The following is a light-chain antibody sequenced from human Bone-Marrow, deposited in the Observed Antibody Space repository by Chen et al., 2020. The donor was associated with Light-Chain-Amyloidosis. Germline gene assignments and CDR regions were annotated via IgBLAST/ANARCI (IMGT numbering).Light chain of an antibody. CDR3: GTWDTSLRAGV. V-gene: IGLV1-51*01. J-gene: IGLJ3*02. CDR1: SPNIWSNF. CDR2: DTD. Sequence: SVLTPPPSVSPAPGQNVTISSSGSSPNIWSNFVSWYPPSPGTAPQLLIFDTDNRPAGIPDRFAGSNAGTSATRGVTGVQTGGEADYYCGTWDTSLRAGVFGGGTKLTVL.